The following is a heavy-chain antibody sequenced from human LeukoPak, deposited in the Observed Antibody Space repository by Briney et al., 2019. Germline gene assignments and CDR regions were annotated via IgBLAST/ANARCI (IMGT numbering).Heavy chain of an antibody. CDR2: ISPESGGT. CDR1: GYRFTGYY. CDR3: AREWGNGGTTMTQGY. D-gene: IGHD3-22*01. Sequence: ASVKVSFKASGYRFTGYYMHWVRQAPGQGLEWMGWISPESGGTNYPQKFQGRVTMTSDTSISTAFMELSRLRSDDTAVYYCAREWGNGGTTMTQGYWGQGTLVTVSS. V-gene: IGHV1-2*02. J-gene: IGHJ4*02.